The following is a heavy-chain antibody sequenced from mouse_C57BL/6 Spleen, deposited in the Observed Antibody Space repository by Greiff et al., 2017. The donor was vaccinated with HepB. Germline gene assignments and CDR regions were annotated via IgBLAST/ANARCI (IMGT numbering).Heavy chain of an antibody. Sequence: DVMLVESGGGLVKPGGSLKLSCAASGFTFSDYGMHWVRQAPEKGLEWVAYISSGSSTIYYADTVKGRFTITRDNAKNTQFLQMTSLRSEDTAMYYCARFRGTGAMDYWGQGTSVTVAS. D-gene: IGHD4-1*01. J-gene: IGHJ4*01. V-gene: IGHV5-17*01. CDR1: GFTFSDYG. CDR3: ARFRGTGAMDY. CDR2: ISSGSSTI.